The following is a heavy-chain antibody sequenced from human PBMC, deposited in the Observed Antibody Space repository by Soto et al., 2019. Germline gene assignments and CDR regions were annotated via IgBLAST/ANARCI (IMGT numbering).Heavy chain of an antibody. J-gene: IGHJ6*02. Sequence: PWGSLRLSCAASGFTFIDYYISCVRQSPLKWLEWVSYISSSSSYTNYADSVKGRFTISRDNAKNSLYLQMNSLRAEDTAVYYCARSYGGNSRGYYYGMDVWGQGTTVTVSS. CDR1: GFTFIDYY. D-gene: IGHD4-17*01. CDR3: ARSYGGNSRGYYYGMDV. V-gene: IGHV3-11*06. CDR2: ISSSSSYT.